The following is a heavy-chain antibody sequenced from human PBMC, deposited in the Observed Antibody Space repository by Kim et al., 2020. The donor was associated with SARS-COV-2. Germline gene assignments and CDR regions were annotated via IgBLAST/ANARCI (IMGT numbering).Heavy chain of an antibody. Sequence: GESLKISCKGSGYSFTSYWIGWVRQMPGKGLEWMGIIYPGDSDTRYSPSFQGQVTISADKSISTAYLQWSSLKASDTAMYYCARRWSAKYYDFWSGYYVNWFDPWGQGTLVTVSS. CDR3: ARRWSAKYYDFWSGYYVNWFDP. D-gene: IGHD3-3*01. V-gene: IGHV5-51*01. J-gene: IGHJ5*02. CDR1: GYSFTSYW. CDR2: IYPGDSDT.